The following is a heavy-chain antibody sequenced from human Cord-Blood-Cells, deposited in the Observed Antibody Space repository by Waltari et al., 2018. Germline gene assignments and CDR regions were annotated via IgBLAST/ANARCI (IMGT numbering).Heavy chain of an antibody. D-gene: IGHD3-10*01. V-gene: IGHV3-33*01. CDR2: IWYDGSNK. CDR3: ASLRYGSGSYYYYGMDV. J-gene: IGHJ6*02. CDR1: GFTFSSYG. Sequence: QVQLVESGGGVVQPGRSLRLSCSASGFTFSSYGMHWVRKAHGKGLEWVAVIWYDGSNKYYADSVKGRFTISRDNSKNTLYLQMNSLRAEDTAVYYCASLRYGSGSYYYYGMDVWGQGTTVTVSS.